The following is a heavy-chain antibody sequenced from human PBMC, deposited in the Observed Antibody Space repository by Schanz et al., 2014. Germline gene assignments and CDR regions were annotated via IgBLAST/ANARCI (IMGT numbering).Heavy chain of an antibody. CDR1: GYTFTRYY. J-gene: IGHJ6*02. V-gene: IGHV1-46*01. D-gene: IGHD4-17*01. CDR3: ARNYGGHSEESDRYGMDV. Sequence: QVQLVQSGAEVKKPGASVMVSCKASGYTFTRYYIHWVRQAPGQGLEWMGIINPSGGSTTYAQKFQGRVTMTSDTSTSTVYMELSSLRSEDTAVYYCARNYGGHSEESDRYGMDVWGQGTTVTVSS. CDR2: INPSGGST.